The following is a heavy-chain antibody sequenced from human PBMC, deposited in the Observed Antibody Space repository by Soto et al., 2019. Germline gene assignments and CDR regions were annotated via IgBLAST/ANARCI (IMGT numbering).Heavy chain of an antibody. J-gene: IGHJ6*02. Sequence: QVQLVQSGAEVKKPGSSVKVSCKASGGTFSSYAISWVRQAPGQGLEWMGGIIPIFGTANYAQKFQGRVTVTADESTSTACMELISLRSEDTAVYYCARDSPNDDCWSGYPQGPHYYYYYYGMDVWGQGTTVTVSS. CDR3: ARDSPNDDCWSGYPQGPHYYYYYYGMDV. CDR2: IIPIFGTA. D-gene: IGHD3-3*01. V-gene: IGHV1-69*01. CDR1: GGTFSSYA.